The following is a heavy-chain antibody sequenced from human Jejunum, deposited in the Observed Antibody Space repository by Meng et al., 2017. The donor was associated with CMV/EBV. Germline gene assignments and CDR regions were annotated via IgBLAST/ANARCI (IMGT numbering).Heavy chain of an antibody. Sequence: YGIHWVRQAPGKGLEWVSAISGSGITYFADSVKGRFSISRDNSKDTVYLQMKSLRAEDTAVYYCAKDRVLMVYGSPTRPYFDYWGQGTRVTVSS. CDR1: YG. CDR3: AKDRVLMVYGSPTRPYFDY. D-gene: IGHD2-8*01. V-gene: IGHV3-23*01. CDR2: ISGSGIT. J-gene: IGHJ4*02.